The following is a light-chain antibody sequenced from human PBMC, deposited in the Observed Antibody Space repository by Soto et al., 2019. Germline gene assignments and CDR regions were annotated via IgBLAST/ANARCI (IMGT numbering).Light chain of an antibody. CDR3: AAWDDSLNGHCV. Sequence: QSVLTQPASVSGSPGQSITISCTGTSTDVGGYNYVSWYQQHPGKAPKLMISDVSDRPSGVSNRFSGSKSGTSASLVISGLQSEDEADYYCAAWDDSLNGHCVFGTGTKVTVL. V-gene: IGLV2-14*03. CDR2: DVS. J-gene: IGLJ1*01. CDR1: STDVGGYNY.